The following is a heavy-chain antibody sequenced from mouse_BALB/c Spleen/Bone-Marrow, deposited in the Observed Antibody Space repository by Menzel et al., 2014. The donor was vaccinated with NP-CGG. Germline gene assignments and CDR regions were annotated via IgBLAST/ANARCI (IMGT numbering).Heavy chain of an antibody. Sequence: VHLVESGPGLVAPSQSLSITCTVSGFSLTGFGVNWVRQPPGKGLEWLGIIWCDGNTDYNSALKSRLTISKDSSKSQVFLKMTSLQTDDTTRYYCARVGYGNYSYYFDYWGQGTTLTVSS. V-gene: IGHV2-6-7*01. J-gene: IGHJ2*01. CDR2: IWCDGNT. D-gene: IGHD2-1*01. CDR3: ARVGYGNYSYYFDY. CDR1: GFSLTGFG.